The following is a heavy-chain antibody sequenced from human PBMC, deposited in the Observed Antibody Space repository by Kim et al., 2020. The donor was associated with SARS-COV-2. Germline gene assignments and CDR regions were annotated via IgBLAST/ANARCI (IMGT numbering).Heavy chain of an antibody. Sequence: GGSLRLSCAVSGFTFSNYIISWVRHPPGKGLEWVSSITGDDVDTYYADSVRGRFTISRDNSKNTLYLQMNSLRAEDTAKYYCAKDLRGGNILCYFDYWGQGTVVTVSS. CDR1: GFTFSNYI. D-gene: IGHD3-9*01. V-gene: IGHV3-23*01. CDR2: ITGDDVDT. CDR3: AKDLRGGNILCYFDY. J-gene: IGHJ4*02.